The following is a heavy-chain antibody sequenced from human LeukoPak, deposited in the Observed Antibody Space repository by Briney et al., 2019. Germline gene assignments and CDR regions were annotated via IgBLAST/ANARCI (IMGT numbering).Heavy chain of an antibody. CDR1: GGSFSGYY. Sequence: SETLSLTCAVYGGSFSGYYWSWIRQPPGKGLEWIGEINHSGSTNYNPSLKSRVTISVDTSKNQFSLKLSSVTAADTAVHYCARLPGTTSAVDYWGQGTLVTVSS. D-gene: IGHD1-1*01. V-gene: IGHV4-34*01. CDR3: ARLPGTTSAVDY. CDR2: INHSGST. J-gene: IGHJ4*02.